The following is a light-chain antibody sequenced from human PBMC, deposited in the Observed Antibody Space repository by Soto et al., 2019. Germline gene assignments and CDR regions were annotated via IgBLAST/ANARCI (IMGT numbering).Light chain of an antibody. J-gene: IGLJ3*02. CDR2: SNN. V-gene: IGLV1-44*01. CDR3: ATWDDSLNSPV. Sequence: QSVLNQPPSASETPGQGVTISCSGSSSNIGGNSVNWYQQLPGTAPKLLIYSNNQRASGVPDRFSGSKSDTSASLAISGLQSEDEADYYCATWDDSLNSPVFGGGTKLTVL. CDR1: SSNIGGNS.